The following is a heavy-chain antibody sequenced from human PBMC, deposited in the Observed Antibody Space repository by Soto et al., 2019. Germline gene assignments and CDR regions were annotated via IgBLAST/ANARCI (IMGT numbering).Heavy chain of an antibody. D-gene: IGHD3-10*01. CDR2: ISGSGGST. CDR1: GFTFSSYA. Sequence: PGGSLRLSCAASGFTFSSYAMSWVRQAPGKGLEWVSAISGSGGSTYYADSVKGRVTISRDNSKNTLYLQMNSLRAEDTAVYYCAKVLLDGYYYGMDVWGQGTTVTDSS. V-gene: IGHV3-23*01. J-gene: IGHJ6*02. CDR3: AKVLLDGYYYGMDV.